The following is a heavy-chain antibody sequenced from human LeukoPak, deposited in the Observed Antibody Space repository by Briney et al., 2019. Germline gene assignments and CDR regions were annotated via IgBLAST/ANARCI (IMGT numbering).Heavy chain of an antibody. CDR2: IYTSGSA. Sequence: SETLSLTCNVSGVSISSYYWSWIRQPAGKGLEWIGRIYTSGSANYNPSLKSRVTMSVGTSKNQFSLRLSSVTAADTAVYYCARVGTVFDIWGQGKMVTVSS. J-gene: IGHJ3*02. CDR1: GVSISSYY. V-gene: IGHV4-4*07. CDR3: ARVGTVFDI. D-gene: IGHD1-7*01.